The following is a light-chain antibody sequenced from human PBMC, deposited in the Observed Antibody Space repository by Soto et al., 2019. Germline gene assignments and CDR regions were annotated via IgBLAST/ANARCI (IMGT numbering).Light chain of an antibody. CDR1: QSVSSY. Sequence: EVVVTQSPATRPVSPGESATLSCRASQSVSSYLAWYQQKPGQAPRLLIYGASSRETGIPDMFSGSGSGTEFTLTISRLEHEDFAVYYCQQYGSSTATFGQGTKVDIK. V-gene: IGKV3-20*01. CDR3: QQYGSSTAT. CDR2: GAS. J-gene: IGKJ1*01.